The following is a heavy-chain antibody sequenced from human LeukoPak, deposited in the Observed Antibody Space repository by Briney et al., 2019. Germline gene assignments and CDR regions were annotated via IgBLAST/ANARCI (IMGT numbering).Heavy chain of an antibody. CDR1: GGSISSSSYY. Sequence: SETLSLTCTVSGGSISSSSYYWGWIRQPPGKGLEWIGSIYYSGSTYYNPSLKSRVTISVDTSKNQFSLKLSSVTAADTAVYYCARHTKDTMVRGVEIDYWGQGTLVTVSS. CDR3: ARHTKDTMVRGVEIDY. CDR2: IYYSGST. D-gene: IGHD3-10*01. J-gene: IGHJ4*02. V-gene: IGHV4-39*01.